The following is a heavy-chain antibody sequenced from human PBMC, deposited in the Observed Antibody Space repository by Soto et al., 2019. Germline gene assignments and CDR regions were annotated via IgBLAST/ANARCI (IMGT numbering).Heavy chain of an antibody. CDR1: GFTFSSYA. CDR3: ANLNHEYSSSLGIYYYYYGMDV. V-gene: IGHV3-30-3*01. J-gene: IGHJ6*02. D-gene: IGHD6-6*01. Sequence: PGGSLRLSCAASGFTFSSYAMHWVRQAPGKGLEWVAVISYDGSNKYYADSVKGRFTISRDNSKNTLYLQMNSLRAEDTAVYYCANLNHEYSSSLGIYYYYYGMDVWGQGTTVTVSS. CDR2: ISYDGSNK.